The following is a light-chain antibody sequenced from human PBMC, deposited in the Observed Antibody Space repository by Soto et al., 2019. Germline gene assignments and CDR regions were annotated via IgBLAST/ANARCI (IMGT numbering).Light chain of an antibody. CDR1: QSVLYSSNNENS. CDR3: QQYYSVPPT. V-gene: IGKV4-1*01. CDR2: WAS. Sequence: DIVMTQSPDSLAVSLGERATINCKSSQSVLYSSNNENSLAWYQQKPGQPPKLLIYWASTRESGVPDRFSGGGSGTDFTLTIRSLQAEDVAVYYCQQYYSVPPTFGQGTKVEI. J-gene: IGKJ1*01.